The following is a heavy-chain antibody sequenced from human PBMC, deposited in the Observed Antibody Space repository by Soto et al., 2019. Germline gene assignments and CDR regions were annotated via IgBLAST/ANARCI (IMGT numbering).Heavy chain of an antibody. J-gene: IGHJ4*02. V-gene: IGHV4-39*01. Sequence: SETLSLTCSVSGGSISTSSSTYYWGWMRQPPGKGLEWIACFFYSGKSYYNPSLKSRVTMSVDTSTNQFSLTLSSVTAADTAVYYCALRSMAVVPEYWGQGTLVTVSS. CDR1: GGSISTSSSTYY. D-gene: IGHD3-22*01. CDR2: FFYSGKS. CDR3: ALRSMAVVPEY.